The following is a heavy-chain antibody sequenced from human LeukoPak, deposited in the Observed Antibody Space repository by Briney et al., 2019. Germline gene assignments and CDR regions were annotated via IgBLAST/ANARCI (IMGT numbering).Heavy chain of an antibody. J-gene: IGHJ5*02. V-gene: IGHV4-34*01. Sequence: SETLSLTCAVYGGSFSGYYWSWIRQPPGEGLEWIGEINHSGSTNYNPSLKSRVTISVDTSKNQFSLKLSSVTAADTAVYYCARARAIVVVTAYNWFDPWGQGTLVTVSS. CDR2: INHSGST. D-gene: IGHD3-22*01. CDR1: GGSFSGYY. CDR3: ARARAIVVVTAYNWFDP.